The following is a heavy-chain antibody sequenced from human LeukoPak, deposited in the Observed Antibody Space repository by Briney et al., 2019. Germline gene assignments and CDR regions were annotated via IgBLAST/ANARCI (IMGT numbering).Heavy chain of an antibody. Sequence: ASVKVSCKASGYTFSTYGINWVRQAPGQGLEWMGWINTNNGNTNYAQKFQGRVTMTRDTSTSTAYLELRSLGSDDTAVYYCAREKSRYKYGYNYWGQGTLVTVSS. CDR3: AREKSRYKYGYNY. CDR1: GYTFSTYG. CDR2: INTNNGNT. V-gene: IGHV1-18*01. D-gene: IGHD5-18*01. J-gene: IGHJ4*02.